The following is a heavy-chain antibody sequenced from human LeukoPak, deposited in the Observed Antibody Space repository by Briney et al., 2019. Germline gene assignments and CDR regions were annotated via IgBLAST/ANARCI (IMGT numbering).Heavy chain of an antibody. CDR1: GFTFSSYA. J-gene: IGHJ2*01. CDR3: ANAYGDGPENWYFDL. Sequence: GGSLRLSCAASGFTFSSYAMSWVRQAPGKGLEWVSAISSSGGSTYYADSVKGRFTISRDNSKNTLYLQMNSLRAEDTAVYYCANAYGDGPENWYFDLWGRGTLVTVSS. CDR2: ISSSGGST. V-gene: IGHV3-23*01. D-gene: IGHD4-17*01.